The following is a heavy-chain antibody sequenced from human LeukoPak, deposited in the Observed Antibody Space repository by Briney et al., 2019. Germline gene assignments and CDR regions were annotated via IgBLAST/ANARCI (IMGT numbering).Heavy chain of an antibody. CDR2: IYYSGST. J-gene: IGHJ6*02. D-gene: IGHD1-14*01. Sequence: PSETLSLTCTVSGYSISSGYYWSWILQSPGKGLEWIVYIYYSGSTNYNPSLKRRVTISVDTSKYQFSLKLSSVTAADTAVYYCARLAFPTTQKTWANYYYYGMDVWGQGTTVTVSS. CDR1: GYSISSGYY. V-gene: IGHV4-61*01. CDR3: ARLAFPTTQKTWANYYYYGMDV.